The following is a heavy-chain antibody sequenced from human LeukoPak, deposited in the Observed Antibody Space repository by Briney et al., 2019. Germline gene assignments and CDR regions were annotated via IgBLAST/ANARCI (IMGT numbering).Heavy chain of an antibody. CDR2: ISYDGSNK. CDR1: GFIFSNYD. D-gene: IGHD3-10*01. Sequence: GGSLRLSCAASGFIFSNYDMHWVRQAPGKGLEWVAVISYDGSNKYYADSVKGRFTISRDNSKNTLYLQMNSLRPQDTAVYYCARGGSYYASGSYFAFDIWGQGTMVTVSS. J-gene: IGHJ3*02. CDR3: ARGGSYYASGSYFAFDI. V-gene: IGHV3-30*03.